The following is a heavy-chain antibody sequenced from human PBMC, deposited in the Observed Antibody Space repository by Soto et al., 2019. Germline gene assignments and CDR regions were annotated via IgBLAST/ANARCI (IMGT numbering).Heavy chain of an antibody. CDR1: AGTFSSYA. CDR3: ARGPLTTTIPELYYGMDV. Sequence: QVQLVQSGAEVKKPGSSVKVSCKASAGTFSSYAISWVRQAPGQGLEWMGGVIPIFGTANYAQKFQGIVTITADNSTSPAYMALSSLRSEDTAVYYCARGPLTTTIPELYYGMDVWCQGTTVTVSS. V-gene: IGHV1-69*06. CDR2: VIPIFGTA. D-gene: IGHD1-26*01. J-gene: IGHJ6*02.